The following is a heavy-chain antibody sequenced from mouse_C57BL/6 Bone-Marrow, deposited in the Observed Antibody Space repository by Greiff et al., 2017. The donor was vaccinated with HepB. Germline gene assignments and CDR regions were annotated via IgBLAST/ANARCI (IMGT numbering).Heavy chain of an antibody. V-gene: IGHV1-64*01. J-gene: IGHJ1*03. CDR2: IHPNSGST. D-gene: IGHD1-1*01. Sequence: QVQLQQPGAELVKPGASVKLSCKASGYTFTSYWMHWVKQRPGQGLEWIGMIHPNSGSTNYNEKFKIKATLTVDKSSSTAYMQLSSLTSEDSAVYYCARSGTTVVDPWYFDVWGTGTTVTVSS. CDR1: GYTFTSYW. CDR3: ARSGTTVVDPWYFDV.